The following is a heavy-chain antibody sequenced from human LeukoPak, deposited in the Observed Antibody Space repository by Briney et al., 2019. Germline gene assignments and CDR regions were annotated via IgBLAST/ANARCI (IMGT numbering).Heavy chain of an antibody. CDR3: ARGGYDFGAFEI. CDR1: GGSISSYY. V-gene: IGHV4-4*07. D-gene: IGHD5-12*01. J-gene: IGHJ3*02. Sequence: SETLSLTCTVSGGSISSYYWSWIRQPAGKGLEWIGRIYTSGSTNYNPSLKSRVTMSVDTSKNQFSLKLNSVTAADTAVYYCARGGYDFGAFEIWGQGTMVTVSS. CDR2: IYTSGST.